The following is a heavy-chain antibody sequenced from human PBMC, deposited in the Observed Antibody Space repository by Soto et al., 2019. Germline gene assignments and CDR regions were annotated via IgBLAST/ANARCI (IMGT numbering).Heavy chain of an antibody. D-gene: IGHD2-2*01. Sequence: QEQLVESGGGVVQPGRSLRLSCAASGFIFSSYGMHWVRQAPGKGLEWLAVISYDGSNKYYADSVKGRFTISRDNSRNTLYLQMNSLRAEDTAVYSCAKVRGHCITTTCHANFGSWGQGTLVTVAS. CDR1: GFIFSSYG. J-gene: IGHJ4*02. CDR3: AKVRGHCITTTCHANFGS. V-gene: IGHV3-30*18. CDR2: ISYDGSNK.